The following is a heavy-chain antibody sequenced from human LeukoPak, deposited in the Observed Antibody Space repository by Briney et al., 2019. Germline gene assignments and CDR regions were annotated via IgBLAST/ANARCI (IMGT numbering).Heavy chain of an antibody. Sequence: SETLSLTCTVSGGSMSSYYWSWVRQPPGKGLEWIGYIYSGGSTYYNPSLKSRVTISVDTSKNQFSLRMSSVTAADTALYYCARHFCTTDNCRTFDYWGLGTLVTVSS. D-gene: IGHD2/OR15-2a*01. CDR1: GGSMSSYY. V-gene: IGHV4-59*08. CDR3: ARHFCTTDNCRTFDY. CDR2: IYSGGST. J-gene: IGHJ4*02.